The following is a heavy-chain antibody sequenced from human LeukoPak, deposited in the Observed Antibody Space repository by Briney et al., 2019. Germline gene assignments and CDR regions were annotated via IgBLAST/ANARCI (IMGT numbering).Heavy chain of an antibody. CDR1: GFTFSSYS. Sequence: GGSLRLSCAASGFTFSSYSMNWVRQAPGKGLEWASSISSSSSYIYYADSVKDRFTISRDNAKNSLYLQMNSLRAEDTAVYYCASTSRITMVRQNDYWDQGTLVTVSS. D-gene: IGHD3-10*01. CDR3: ASTSRITMVRQNDY. J-gene: IGHJ4*02. V-gene: IGHV3-21*01. CDR2: ISSSSSYI.